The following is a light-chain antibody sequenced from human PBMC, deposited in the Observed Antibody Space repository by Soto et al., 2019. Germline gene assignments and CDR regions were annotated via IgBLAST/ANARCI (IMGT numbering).Light chain of an antibody. CDR3: QHYGSSAYT. V-gene: IGKV3-20*01. CDR1: QSVRSNY. Sequence: EIVLTQSPGTLSLSPGERAPLSCRASQSVRSNYLAWYQQKPGQAPRLLIYGASSRATGIPDRFSGSGSGTDFTLTISRLEPEDFAVYYCQHYGSSAYTFGQGTTLEIK. J-gene: IGKJ2*01. CDR2: GAS.